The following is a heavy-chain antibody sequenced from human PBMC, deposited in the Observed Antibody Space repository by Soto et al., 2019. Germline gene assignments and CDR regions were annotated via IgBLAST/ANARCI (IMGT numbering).Heavy chain of an antibody. J-gene: IGHJ5*02. CDR3: AKMYRGYSGYIQS. CDR2: ISAGGVST. Sequence: RLSCATSGFTFTNYAMTWVRQGPGKGLEWVSSISAGGVSTYFADSVKGRFTISRDNSKNTLFLHMNSLRAEDTAVYYCAKMYRGYSGYIQSWGQGTLVTVSS. D-gene: IGHD5-12*01. V-gene: IGHV3-23*01. CDR1: GFTFTNYA.